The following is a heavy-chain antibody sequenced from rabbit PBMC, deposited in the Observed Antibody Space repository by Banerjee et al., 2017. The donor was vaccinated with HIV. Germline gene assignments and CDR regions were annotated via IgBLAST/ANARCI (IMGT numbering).Heavy chain of an antibody. CDR2: IGAGSSGST. J-gene: IGHJ4*01. CDR1: GFSFNSGYD. Sequence: QSLEESGGGLVKPGASLTLTCKASGFSFNSGYDMCWVRQAPGKGLEWIACIGAGSSGSTYSATWAKGRFTISKTSSTTVTLQMTSLTAADTATYFCARAGYGSSSDYLWGPGTLVTVS. V-gene: IGHV1S40*01. D-gene: IGHD1-1*01. CDR3: ARAGYGSSSDYL.